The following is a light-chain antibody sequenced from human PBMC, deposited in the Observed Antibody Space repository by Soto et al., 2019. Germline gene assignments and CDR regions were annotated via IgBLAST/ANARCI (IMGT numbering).Light chain of an antibody. J-gene: IGKJ5*01. V-gene: IGKV3-11*01. Sequence: EIVLTQSPATLSLSPGERATLSCRASQSVSNHLGGYQQKPGQAPRLLIYYASNRATAIPARFSGSGSGTDFTLTISSLEPEDFAVYYCQKSGTFGQGTRLEIK. CDR3: QKSGT. CDR2: YAS. CDR1: QSVSNH.